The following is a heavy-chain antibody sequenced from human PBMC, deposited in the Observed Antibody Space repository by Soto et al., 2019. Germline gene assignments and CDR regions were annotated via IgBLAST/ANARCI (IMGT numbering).Heavy chain of an antibody. D-gene: IGHD3-22*01. CDR2: ISAYNGNT. J-gene: IGHJ6*02. Sequence: QVQLVQSGAEVKKPGASVKVSCKASGYTFTSYGISWVRQAPGQGLEWMGWISAYNGNTNYAQKLQGRVNMTTVTSPSTAYMELRSLRSDDTAVYYCARDLYYDSSGYYARTYYYGMDVWGQGTTVTVSS. CDR3: ARDLYYDSSGYYARTYYYGMDV. CDR1: GYTFTSYG. V-gene: IGHV1-18*01.